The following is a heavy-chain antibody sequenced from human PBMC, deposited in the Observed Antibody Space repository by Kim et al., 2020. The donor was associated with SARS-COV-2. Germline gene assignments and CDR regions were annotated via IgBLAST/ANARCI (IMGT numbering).Heavy chain of an antibody. J-gene: IGHJ5*02. V-gene: IGHV1-8*01. CDR3: ARVGSGCLGP. D-gene: IGHD3-10*01. Sequence: ASVKVSCKASGYTFTNFDINWVRQATGQGPEWMGWMDPKSGRRGSAQKFQGRLTLTRNTAMRTAYMELTGLTAEDTAVYYCARVGSGCLGPWGQGTLVTV. CDR2: MDPKSGRR. CDR1: GYTFTNFD.